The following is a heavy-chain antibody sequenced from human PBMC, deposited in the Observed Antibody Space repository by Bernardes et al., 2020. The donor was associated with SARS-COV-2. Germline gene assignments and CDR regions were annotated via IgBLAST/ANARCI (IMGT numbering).Heavy chain of an antibody. J-gene: IGHJ3*02. CDR1: GGSFSGYY. Sequence: SETLSLTCAVYGGSFSGYYWSWIRQPPGKGLEWIVEINHSGSTNYNPSLKSRVTISVDTSKNQFSLKLSSVTAADTAVYYCARGQFRITIFGVVINDAFDIWGQGTMVTVSS. CDR2: INHSGST. D-gene: IGHD3-3*01. CDR3: ARGQFRITIFGVVINDAFDI. V-gene: IGHV4-34*01.